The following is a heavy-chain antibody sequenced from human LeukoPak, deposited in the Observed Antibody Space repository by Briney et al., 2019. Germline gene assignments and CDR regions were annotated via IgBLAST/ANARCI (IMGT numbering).Heavy chain of an antibody. CDR2: INHSGST. V-gene: IGHV4-34*01. D-gene: IGHD3-10*01. CDR3: AREGRRPI. J-gene: IGHJ3*02. Sequence: SETLSLTCAVYGGSFSGYYWSWIRQPPGKGLEWIGEINHSGSTNYNPSLKSRVTILVDTSKNRFSLKLSSVTAADTAVYYCAREGRRPIWGQGTMVTVSS. CDR1: GGSFSGYY.